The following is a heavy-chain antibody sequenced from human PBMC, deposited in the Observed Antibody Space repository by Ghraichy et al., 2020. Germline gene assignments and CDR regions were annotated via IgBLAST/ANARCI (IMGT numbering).Heavy chain of an antibody. J-gene: IGHJ6*02. V-gene: IGHV3-21*01. D-gene: IGHD6-13*01. Sequence: GGSLRLSCAASGFTFSSYSMNWVRQAPGKGLEWVSSINNSGSYRYYADSVKGRFTISRDNAKNSLYLQMNSLRAEDTAVYYCAARIETYGGRSFLGPAGTGGTYGMDVWGQGTTVTVSS. CDR1: GFTFSSYS. CDR2: INNSGSYR. CDR3: AARIETYGGRSFLGPAGTGGTYGMDV.